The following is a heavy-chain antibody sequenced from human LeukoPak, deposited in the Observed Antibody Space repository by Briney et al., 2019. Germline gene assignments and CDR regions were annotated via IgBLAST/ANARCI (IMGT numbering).Heavy chain of an antibody. CDR2: IKEDGSEK. CDR1: GFTFSRYW. J-gene: IGHJ4*02. CDR3: ARGEYYYDGGY. V-gene: IGHV3-7*04. D-gene: IGHD3-22*01. Sequence: GGSLILSCAASGFTFSRYWMSWVRQAPGKGLEWVANIKEDGSEKYYVDSVKGRFTISRDNAKNSLFLQMNSLRAEETAVYYCARGEYYYDGGYWGQGTLVTVSS.